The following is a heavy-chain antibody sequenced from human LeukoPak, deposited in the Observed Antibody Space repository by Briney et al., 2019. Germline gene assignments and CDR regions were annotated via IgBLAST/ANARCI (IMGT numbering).Heavy chain of an antibody. J-gene: IGHJ4*02. D-gene: IGHD3-10*01. V-gene: IGHV4-4*07. Sequence: SETLSLTCTVSGGSISSYYWSWIRQPAGKGLEWIGRIYTSGSTNYNPSLKSRVTISVDTSKNQFSLKLSSVTAADTAVYYCARGPAQYGSGSYFPFDYWGQGTLVTVSS. CDR3: ARGPAQYGSGSYFPFDY. CDR1: GGSISSYY. CDR2: IYTSGST.